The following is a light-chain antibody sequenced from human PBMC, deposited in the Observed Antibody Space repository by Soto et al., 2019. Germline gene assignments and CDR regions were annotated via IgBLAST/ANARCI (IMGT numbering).Light chain of an antibody. Sequence: EIVLTQSPATLSLSPGERATLSCRASQSVRSYLAWYQQKPGQAPRLLIHDVSSRATGIPARFSGSGSGTDFTLTISSLEPEDFAVYYCQQRTNWPSSSFGQGTRLEIK. CDR1: QSVRSY. J-gene: IGKJ5*01. CDR2: DVS. V-gene: IGKV3-11*01. CDR3: QQRTNWPSSS.